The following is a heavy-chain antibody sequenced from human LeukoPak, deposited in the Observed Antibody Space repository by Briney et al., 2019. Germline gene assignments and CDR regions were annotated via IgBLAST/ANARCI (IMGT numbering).Heavy chain of an antibody. CDR2: IYYSGST. CDR3: ARGGHGYSSGWDNYFDY. CDR1: GGSISSYY. D-gene: IGHD6-19*01. J-gene: IGHJ4*02. Sequence: PSETLCLTCTVSGGSISSYYWSWVRQPPGKGLEWVGYIYYSGSTNYNPSRKSRVTISVATSKTQFSLKLRSVTAADTAVYYCARGGHGYSSGWDNYFDYWGQGTLVTVSS. V-gene: IGHV4-59*01.